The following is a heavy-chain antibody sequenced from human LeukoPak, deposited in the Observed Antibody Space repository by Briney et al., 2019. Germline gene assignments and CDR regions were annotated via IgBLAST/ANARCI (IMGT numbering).Heavy chain of an antibody. J-gene: IGHJ3*02. V-gene: IGHV4-59*12. CDR2: IYHTGNS. Sequence: SETLSLTCTVSGDSISSYYWSWIRQPPGKGLEWIGYIYHTGNSDYNPSLKSRATISLDTSKNQFSLKLSSVTAADTAVYYCARGGPLIVVVPGNAFDIWGQGTMVTVSS. CDR3: ARGGPLIVVVPGNAFDI. CDR1: GDSISSYY. D-gene: IGHD2-2*01.